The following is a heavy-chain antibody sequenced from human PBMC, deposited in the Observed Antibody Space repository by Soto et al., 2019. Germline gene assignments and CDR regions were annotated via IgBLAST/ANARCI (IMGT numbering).Heavy chain of an antibody. J-gene: IGHJ6*02. CDR2: ISAYNGNT. CDR3: ARDSGDYDHYYGMDV. CDR1: VYTFTSYG. V-gene: IGHV1-18*01. D-gene: IGHD4-17*01. Sequence: VASVKVSCKASVYTFTSYGISWVRQAPGQGLEWMGWISAYNGNTNYAQKLQGRVTMTTDTSTSTAYMELRSLRSDDTAVYYCARDSGDYDHYYGMDVWGQGTTVTVSS.